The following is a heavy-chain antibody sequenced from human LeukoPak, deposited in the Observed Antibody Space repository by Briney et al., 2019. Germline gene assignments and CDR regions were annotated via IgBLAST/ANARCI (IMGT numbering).Heavy chain of an antibody. CDR2: ISWNSGSI. Sequence: GRSLRLSCAASEFTFDDYAMHWVRQAPGKGLEWVSGISWNSGSIGYADSVKGRFTISRDNAKNSLYLQMNSLRAEDTALYYCAKDIGPGYLVRGVITTDYFDYWGQGTLVTVSS. J-gene: IGHJ4*02. CDR3: AKDIGPGYLVRGVITTDYFDY. V-gene: IGHV3-9*01. D-gene: IGHD3-10*01. CDR1: EFTFDDYA.